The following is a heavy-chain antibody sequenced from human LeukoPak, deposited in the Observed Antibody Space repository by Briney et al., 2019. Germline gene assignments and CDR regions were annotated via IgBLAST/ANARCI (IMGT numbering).Heavy chain of an antibody. CDR3: AKDGDADYGMDV. Sequence: ASVKVSCKASGYTFTSYDINWVRQATGQGLEWMGWMNPNSGNTGYAQKFQGRVTMTRNTSISTAYMELSSLRSEDTAVYCCAKDGDADYGMDVWGQGTTVTVSS. CDR2: MNPNSGNT. CDR1: GYTFTSYD. J-gene: IGHJ6*02. V-gene: IGHV1-8*01. D-gene: IGHD4-17*01.